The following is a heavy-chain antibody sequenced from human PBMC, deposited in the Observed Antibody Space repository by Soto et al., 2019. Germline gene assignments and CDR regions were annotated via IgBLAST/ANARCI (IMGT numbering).Heavy chain of an antibody. CDR3: TTIPLGYCIGSSCYSYFDY. D-gene: IGHD2-2*01. V-gene: IGHV3-15*01. CDR1: GFTFRNAW. CDR2: IKSKTDGGTA. Sequence: GGSLRLSCAASGFTFRNAWMNWVRQAPGKGLEWLGRIKSKTDGGTADYAAPVKSRFTVSRDDSKKTLYLQIDSLKTEDTAVYYCTTIPLGYCIGSSCYSYFDYWGQGTPVTVSS. J-gene: IGHJ4*02.